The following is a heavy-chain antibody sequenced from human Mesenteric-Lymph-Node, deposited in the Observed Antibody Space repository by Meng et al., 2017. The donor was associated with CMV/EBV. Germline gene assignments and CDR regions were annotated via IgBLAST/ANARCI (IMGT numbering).Heavy chain of an antibody. CDR3: TTLRDWNDADFDY. D-gene: IGHD1-1*01. V-gene: IGHV3-15*01. CDR1: GFTFSYAW. J-gene: IGHJ4*02. Sequence: GESLKISCAASGFTFSYAWMNWVRQAPGKGLEWVGRIRSKTDGGTTDYAAPVKDRFTISRDDSENTLYLQINGLKTEDTAVYYCTTLRDWNDADFDYWGQGTLVTVSS. CDR2: IRSKTDGGTT.